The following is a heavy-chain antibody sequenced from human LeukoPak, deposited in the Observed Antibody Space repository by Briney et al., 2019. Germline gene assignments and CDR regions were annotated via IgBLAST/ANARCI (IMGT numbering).Heavy chain of an antibody. D-gene: IGHD4-17*01. CDR1: GGTFSSYA. CDR3: ARDLNDYGDYSFDY. CDR2: IIPIFGTA. Sequence: KVSCKASGGTFSSYAISWVRQAPGQGLEWMGRIIPIFGTANYAQKFQGRVTITTDESTSTAYMELSSLRSEDTAVYCCARDLNDYGDYSFDYWGQGTLVTVSS. V-gene: IGHV1-69*05. J-gene: IGHJ4*02.